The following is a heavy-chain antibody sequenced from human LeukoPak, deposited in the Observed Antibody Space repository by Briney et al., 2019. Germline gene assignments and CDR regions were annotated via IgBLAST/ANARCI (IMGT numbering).Heavy chain of an antibody. CDR1: GFTFGDYL. CDR3: SRGSGWLSVY. V-gene: IGHV3-49*03. D-gene: IGHD6-19*01. J-gene: IGHJ4*02. Sequence: GGSLRLSCTAPGFTFGDYLMSWFRQAPGRGLEWIGFISGGTTEYAASVKGRFTISRDDSTSIAYLQMNSLTTEDTAVYYCSRGSGWLSVYWGQGTLVTVSS. CDR2: ISGGTT.